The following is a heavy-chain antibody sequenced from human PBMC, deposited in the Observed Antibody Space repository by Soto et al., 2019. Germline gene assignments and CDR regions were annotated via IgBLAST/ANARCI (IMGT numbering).Heavy chain of an antibody. CDR3: ARESEDLTSNFDY. Sequence: GGSLRLSCAAPGFTFTRYSMNWVRQAPGKGLEWVSSISSTTNYIYYGDSMKGRFTISRDNAKNSLYLEMNSLRAEDTAVYYCARESEDLTSNFDYWGQGTLATVSS. CDR2: ISSTTNYI. V-gene: IGHV3-21*06. J-gene: IGHJ4*02. CDR1: GFTFTRYS.